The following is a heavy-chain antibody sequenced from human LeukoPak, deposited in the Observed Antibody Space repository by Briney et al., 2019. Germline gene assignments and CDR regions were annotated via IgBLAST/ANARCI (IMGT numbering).Heavy chain of an antibody. CDR2: ISGCGGSK. Sequence: PGGSLRLSCAASGFTFSSYAMSGVPQAPGKGREGVSAISGCGGSKYYADHVKGRFTIYRDKSKNTLYLQMNTLRADDTAVYYYAKIAGDYDYVWGSYRYSPADYWGQGTLVTVSS. D-gene: IGHD3-16*02. CDR3: AKIAGDYDYVWGSYRYSPADY. V-gene: IGHV3-23*01. J-gene: IGHJ4*02. CDR1: GFTFSSYA.